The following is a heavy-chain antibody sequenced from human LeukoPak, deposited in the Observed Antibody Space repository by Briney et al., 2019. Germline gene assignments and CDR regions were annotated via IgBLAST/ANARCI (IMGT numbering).Heavy chain of an antibody. J-gene: IGHJ6*02. CDR2: INSDGSST. D-gene: IGHD3-3*01. V-gene: IGHV3-74*01. CDR1: GFTFSSYW. Sequence: PGGSPRLSCAASGFTFSSYWMHWVRQAPGKGLVWVSRINSDGSSTSYADSVKGRFTISRDNAKNTLYLQMNSLRAEDTAVCYCASFNFWSGFYGMDVWGQGTTVTVSS. CDR3: ASFNFWSGFYGMDV.